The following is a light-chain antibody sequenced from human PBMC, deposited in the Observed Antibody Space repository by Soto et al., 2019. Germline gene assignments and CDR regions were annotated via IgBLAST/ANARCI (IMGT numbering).Light chain of an antibody. CDR3: QQYSGDEWT. V-gene: IGKV1-5*03. CDR1: QSVSIW. J-gene: IGKJ1*01. CDR2: KAS. Sequence: DIRMTQSPSTLSVSVGDRVTVTCGASQSVSIWVAWYQQRPGRAPKLLIYKASSLEYGVPSRFSGRGYGTEFTLTISSLQPDDFGTYYCQQYSGDEWTFGQGTKVDIK.